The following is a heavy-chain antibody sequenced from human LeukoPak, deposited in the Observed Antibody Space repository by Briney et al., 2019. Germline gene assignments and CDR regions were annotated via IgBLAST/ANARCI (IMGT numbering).Heavy chain of an antibody. CDR2: IKEDGSEK. CDR1: GFTFSNYW. V-gene: IGHV3-7*01. CDR3: ARGIAAAGRVFDS. Sequence: GGSLRLSCAASGFTFSNYWMNWVRQSPGKGLEWVANIKEDGSEKYYVGSVKGRFTISRDNAENSLYLQMNSLRAEDTAVYYCARGIAAAGRVFDSGGQGALVTVSS. D-gene: IGHD6-13*01. J-gene: IGHJ4*02.